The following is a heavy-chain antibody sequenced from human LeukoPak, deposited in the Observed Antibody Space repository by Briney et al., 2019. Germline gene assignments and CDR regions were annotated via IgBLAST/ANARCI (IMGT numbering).Heavy chain of an antibody. D-gene: IGHD6-13*01. V-gene: IGHV4-34*01. Sequence: SETLSLTCAVYGGSFSGYYWSWIRQPPGKGLEWIGEINHSRTTNYNPSLKSRVTISVDTSKNQFSLKLSSVTAADTAVYYCARGARAAAGNPIDYWGQGTLGTVSS. J-gene: IGHJ4*02. CDR3: ARGARAAAGNPIDY. CDR1: GGSFSGYY. CDR2: INHSRTT.